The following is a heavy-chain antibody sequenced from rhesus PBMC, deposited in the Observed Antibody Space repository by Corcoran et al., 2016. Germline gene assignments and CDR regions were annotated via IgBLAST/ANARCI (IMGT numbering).Heavy chain of an antibody. Sequence: EVQLVESGGGLAKPGGSLRLSCEASGLTFSSYWMHWVRQAPGKGLEWISAINSAGSSTYYADSVNGRFTISRENAKNTLYLQMDGLRAEDTAVYYCAGLTSPWGQGVLVTVSS. J-gene: IGHJ4*01. V-gene: IGHV3-14*01. CDR3: AGLTSP. CDR2: INSAGSST. CDR1: GLTFSSYW.